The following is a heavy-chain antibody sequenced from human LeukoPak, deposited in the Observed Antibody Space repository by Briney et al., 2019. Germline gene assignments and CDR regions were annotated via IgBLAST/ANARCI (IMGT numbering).Heavy chain of an antibody. CDR3: ARDAGGAWPFDY. J-gene: IGHJ4*02. CDR1: GFIVSSNY. CDR2: IYSGGTT. D-gene: IGHD4-17*01. V-gene: IGHV3-53*01. Sequence: GGSLRLSCAASGFIVSSNYMTWVRQVPGRGLEWVSVIYSGGTTYYADSVKGRFTISRDNSKNTLSLEMNSLRADDTATYYCARDAGGAWPFDYWGQGTRVIVSS.